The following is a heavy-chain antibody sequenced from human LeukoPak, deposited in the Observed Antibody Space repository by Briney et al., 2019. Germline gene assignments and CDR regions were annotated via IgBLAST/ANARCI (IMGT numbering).Heavy chain of an antibody. D-gene: IGHD4-17*01. V-gene: IGHV3-7*01. CDR1: GFTFSSYW. Sequence: GSLRLSCTASGFTFSSYWMSWVRQAPGKGLEWVASIKQDGGEKYYVDSVKGRFTISRDNAKNSLYLQMNSLRAEDTAVYYCARLGARQVLDYWGQGTLVTVSS. CDR3: ARLGARQVLDY. CDR2: IKQDGGEK. J-gene: IGHJ4*02.